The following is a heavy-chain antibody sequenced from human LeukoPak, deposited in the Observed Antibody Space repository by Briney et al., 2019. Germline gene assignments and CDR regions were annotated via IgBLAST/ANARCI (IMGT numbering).Heavy chain of an antibody. CDR2: INHSGST. J-gene: IGHJ6*02. D-gene: IGHD3-10*01. CDR1: GGSFSGYY. V-gene: IGHV4-34*01. CDR3: AREVRGVMVLDYYYGMDV. Sequence: PSETLSLTCAVYGGSFSGYYWSWIRQLPGKGLEWIGEINHSGSTNYNPSLKSRVTISVDTSKNQFSLKLSSVTAADTAVYYCAREVRGVMVLDYYYGMDVWGQGTTVTVSS.